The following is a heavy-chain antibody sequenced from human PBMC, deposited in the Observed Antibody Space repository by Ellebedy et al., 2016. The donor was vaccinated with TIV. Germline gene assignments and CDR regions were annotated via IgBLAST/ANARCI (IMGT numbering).Heavy chain of an antibody. CDR1: GFTFDDYA. CDR3: AKISPTHRGAFDI. Sequence: GESLKISXAASGFTFDDYAMHWVQQAPGKGLEWVSVFGGRSTTTYYADSVKGRFTISRDNSKNTLFLQMNSLRGDDTARYYCAKISPTHRGAFDIWGQGTMVTVSS. V-gene: IGHV3-23*01. J-gene: IGHJ3*02. D-gene: IGHD3-3*02. CDR2: FGGRSTTT.